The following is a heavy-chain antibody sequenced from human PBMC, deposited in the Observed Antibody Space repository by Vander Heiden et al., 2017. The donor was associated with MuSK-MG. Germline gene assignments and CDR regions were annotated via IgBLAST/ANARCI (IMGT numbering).Heavy chain of an antibody. Sequence: QVQLQESGPGLVKPSETLSLSCTVSGGSISSSYWSWIRQPPGKGLEWIGNIYYSGSTMDSPSLKSRVTISLDRSKSQFSMTMRSVTAADTALYYCARTLKGNWFDPWGQGTMVIV. CDR2: IYYSGST. CDR3: ARTLKGNWFDP. J-gene: IGHJ5*02. CDR1: GGSISSSY. V-gene: IGHV4-59*01.